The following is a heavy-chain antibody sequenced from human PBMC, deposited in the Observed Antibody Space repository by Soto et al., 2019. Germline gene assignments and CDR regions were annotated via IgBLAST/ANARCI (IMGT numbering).Heavy chain of an antibody. Sequence: SETLSLTCTVSGGSISSSSYYWGWIRQPPGKGPEWIGSIYYSGSTYYNPSLKSRVTISVDTSKNQFSLKLSSVTAADTAVYYCARFGIAARPDDNDAFDIWGQGTMVTVSS. V-gene: IGHV4-39*01. CDR1: GGSISSSSYY. D-gene: IGHD6-6*01. CDR3: ARFGIAARPDDNDAFDI. J-gene: IGHJ3*02. CDR2: IYYSGST.